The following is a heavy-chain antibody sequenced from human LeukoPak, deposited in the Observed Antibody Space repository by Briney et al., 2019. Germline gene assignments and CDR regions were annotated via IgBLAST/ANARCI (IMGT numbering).Heavy chain of an antibody. CDR1: GFTFSNFW. J-gene: IGHJ4*02. CDR2: IYSGGST. V-gene: IGHV3-53*01. D-gene: IGHD2/OR15-2a*01. Sequence: GGSLRLSCAASGFTFSNFWMHWVRQAPGKGLEWVSVIYSGGSTYYADSVKGRFTISRDNSKNTLYLQMNSLRAEDTAVYYCARSNSFAMGYWGQGTLVTVSS. CDR3: ARSNSFAMGY.